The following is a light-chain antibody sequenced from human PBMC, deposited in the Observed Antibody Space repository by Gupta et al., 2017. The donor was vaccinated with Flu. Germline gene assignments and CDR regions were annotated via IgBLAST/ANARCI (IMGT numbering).Light chain of an antibody. CDR3: QVWDSHVV. Sequence: ITFGGNNIGSKNVHWYQQKPGQAPVLVIYRDSNRPSGIPERFSGSNSGNTATLTISRAQAGDEADYYCQVWDSHVVFGGGTKLTVL. CDR1: NIGSKN. J-gene: IGLJ2*01. CDR2: RDS. V-gene: IGLV3-9*01.